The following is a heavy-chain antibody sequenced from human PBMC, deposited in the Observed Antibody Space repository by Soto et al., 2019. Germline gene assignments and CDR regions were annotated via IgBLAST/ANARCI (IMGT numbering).Heavy chain of an antibody. J-gene: IGHJ5*02. CDR1: GGTFSSYA. D-gene: IGHD3-10*01. CDR3: ARDAPYPQGRWLNLDL. Sequence: SVKVSCKASGGTFSSYAISWVRQAPGQGLEWMGGIIPIFGTANYAQKFQGRVTITADESTSTAYMELSSLRAEDTALYYCARDAPYPQGRWLNLDLWGQGTLVTVSS. V-gene: IGHV1-69*13. CDR2: IIPIFGTA.